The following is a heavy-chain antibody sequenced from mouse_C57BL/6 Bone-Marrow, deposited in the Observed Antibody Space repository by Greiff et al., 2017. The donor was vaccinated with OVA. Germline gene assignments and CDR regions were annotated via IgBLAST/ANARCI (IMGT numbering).Heavy chain of an antibody. CDR2: ISYDGSN. J-gene: IGHJ2*01. V-gene: IGHV3-6*01. D-gene: IGHD1-3*01. CDR3: ARSGFGVFDY. Sequence: EVQRVESGPGLVKPSQSLSLTCSVTGYSITSGYYWNWIRQFPGNKLEWMGYISYDGSNNYNPSLKNRISITRDTSKNQFFLKLNSVTTEDTATYYCARSGFGVFDYWGQGTTLTVSS. CDR1: GYSITSGYY.